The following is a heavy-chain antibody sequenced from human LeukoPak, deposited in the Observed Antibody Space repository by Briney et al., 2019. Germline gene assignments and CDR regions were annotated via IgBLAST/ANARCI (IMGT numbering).Heavy chain of an antibody. CDR1: GFTFSSYW. CDR2: IKQDGSEK. J-gene: IGHJ4*02. CDR3: ARDRKQWLVSGIVDY. D-gene: IGHD6-19*01. V-gene: IGHV3-7*01. Sequence: GGSLRLSCAASGFTFSSYWMSWVRQAPGKGLEWVANIKQDGSEKYYVDSVKGRFTISRDNAKNSLYLQVNSLRAEDTAVYYCARDRKQWLVSGIVDYWGQGTLVTVSS.